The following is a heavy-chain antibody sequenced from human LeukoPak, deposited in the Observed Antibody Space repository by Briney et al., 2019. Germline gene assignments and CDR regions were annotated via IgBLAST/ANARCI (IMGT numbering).Heavy chain of an antibody. D-gene: IGHD3-3*01. Sequence: TFTSXEXXXVRQATXXGLXXXGXXXPXXXKTGYAQKFQGRVTITRNTSIRKAYMELSRQRSEDTAVYYCARGDFWSGPWGGLYYYYYMDVWGKGTTVTVSS. CDR1: TFTSXE. J-gene: IGHJ6*03. V-gene: IGHV1-8*03. CDR3: ARGDFWSGPWGGLYYYYYMDV. CDR2: XXPXXXKT.